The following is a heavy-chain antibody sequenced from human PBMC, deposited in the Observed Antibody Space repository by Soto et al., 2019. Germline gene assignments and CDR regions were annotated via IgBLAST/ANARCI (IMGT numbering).Heavy chain of an antibody. J-gene: IGHJ4*02. V-gene: IGHV1-58*01. D-gene: IGHD3-22*01. CDR3: AADPYYYDSSSYYSFDY. CDR1: GFTFRSTA. Sequence: VKVSCKASGFTFRSTAVQWVRQARGQRLEWIGWIVVGSGNTNYAQKLQERVTITRDMSTSTAYMELSSLTSEDTAVYYCAADPYYYDSSSYYSFDYWGQGTLVTVSS. CDR2: IVVGSGNT.